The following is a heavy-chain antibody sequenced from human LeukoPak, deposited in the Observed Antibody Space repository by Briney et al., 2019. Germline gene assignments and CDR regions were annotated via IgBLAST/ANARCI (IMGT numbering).Heavy chain of an antibody. CDR2: ISGSGSST. D-gene: IGHD6-6*01. V-gene: IGHV3-23*01. J-gene: IGHJ4*02. CDR1: GFTFSSYA. CDR3: ARDVGSSSDY. Sequence: GGSLRLSCAASGFTFSSYAMNWVRQAPGKGLEWVSFISGSGSSTYYADSVKGRFTISRDNSKNTVSLQMDSLRTEDTAVYYCARDVGSSSDYWGQGTLVTVSS.